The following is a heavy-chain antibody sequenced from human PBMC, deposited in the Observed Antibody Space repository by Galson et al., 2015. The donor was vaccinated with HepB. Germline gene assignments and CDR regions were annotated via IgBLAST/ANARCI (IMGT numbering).Heavy chain of an antibody. Sequence: SVKVSCKASGFTFSNYAINWVRQAPGQELEWMGWINTNNGHPTFARGFTGRFVFSLDTSVSTAYLQISRLQAEDTAVYYCARAEGSGYYYVGYWGQGTLVTVSS. CDR3: ARAEGSGYYYVGY. J-gene: IGHJ4*02. CDR2: INTNNGHP. V-gene: IGHV7-4-1*02. D-gene: IGHD3-22*01. CDR1: GFTFSNYA.